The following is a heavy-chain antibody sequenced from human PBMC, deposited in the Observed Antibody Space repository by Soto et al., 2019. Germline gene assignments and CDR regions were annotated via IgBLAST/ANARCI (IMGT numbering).Heavy chain of an antibody. CDR3: ARVGYCSGGSCYD. J-gene: IGHJ4*02. V-gene: IGHV3-66*01. D-gene: IGHD2-15*01. CDR2: IYSGGST. Sequence: VQLVESGGGLVQPGGSLRLSCAASGFTVSSNYMSWVRQAPGKGLEWVSVIYSGGSTYYADSVKGRFTISRDNSKNTLYLQMNSLRAEDTAVYYCARVGYCSGGSCYDWGQGTLVTVSS. CDR1: GFTVSSNY.